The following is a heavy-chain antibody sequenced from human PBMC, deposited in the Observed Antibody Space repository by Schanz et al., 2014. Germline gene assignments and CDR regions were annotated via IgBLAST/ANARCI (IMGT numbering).Heavy chain of an antibody. CDR1: GFTVSSNY. D-gene: IGHD6-19*01. J-gene: IGHJ3*02. CDR3: AKCIGWYGRCAFDI. V-gene: IGHV3-53*01. CDR2: IYSGGST. Sequence: QLVESGGGLIQPGGSLRLSCAASGFTVSSNYMSWVRQAPGKGLEWVAVIYSGGSTFYTDSVKGRFTISRDNSKNTRYLQMNSLIAEDTAVYYCAKCIGWYGRCAFDIWGQGTMVTVSS.